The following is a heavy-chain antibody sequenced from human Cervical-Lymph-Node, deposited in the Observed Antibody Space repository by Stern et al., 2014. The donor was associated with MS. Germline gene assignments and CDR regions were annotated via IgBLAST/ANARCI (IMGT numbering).Heavy chain of an antibody. V-gene: IGHV4-31*03. Sequence: EQLVESGPGLVKPSQTLSLTCTVSGGSISSGGYYWSWIRQHPGKGLEWIGYIYYSGSTYYNPSLKSRVTISVDTSKNQFSLKLSSVTAADTAVYYCARDLRYYYDSSGYYYRWFDPWGQGTLVTVSS. J-gene: IGHJ5*02. CDR3: ARDLRYYYDSSGYYYRWFDP. D-gene: IGHD3-22*01. CDR1: GGSISSGGYY. CDR2: IYYSGST.